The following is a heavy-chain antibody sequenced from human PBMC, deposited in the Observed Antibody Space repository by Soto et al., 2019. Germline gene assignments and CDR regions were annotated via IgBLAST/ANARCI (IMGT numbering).Heavy chain of an antibody. V-gene: IGHV3-23*01. J-gene: IGHJ3*01. CDR1: GFAFSNYA. CDR2: IRNSGGST. D-gene: IGHD2-15*01. Sequence: EVQLLESGGGLVEPGGSLGLSCAASGFAFSNYAMNWVRQAPGKGLEWVSAIRNSGGSTYYADSVKGRFTISRDNSXPTLYLQMNSLRAEDTAVYYCAKAQISGRTSDAFDLWGQGTMVTVSS. CDR3: AKAQISGRTSDAFDL.